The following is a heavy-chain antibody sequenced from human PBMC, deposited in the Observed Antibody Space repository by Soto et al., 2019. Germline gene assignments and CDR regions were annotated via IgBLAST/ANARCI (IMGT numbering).Heavy chain of an antibody. CDR3: ARVDAVYCDPFDY. CDR1: GDIVSSNNAA. CDR2: TYYRSKWYT. J-gene: IGHJ4*02. V-gene: IGHV6-1*01. Sequence: SQTLSLTCAISGDIVSSNNAAWNWIRQSPSRGLEWLGRTYYRSKWYTDYAVSVRGRITINPDTAKNQFSLQLNSVTTEDTAVYYCARVDAVYCDPFDYWGQGTLVTVSS. D-gene: IGHD2-21*01.